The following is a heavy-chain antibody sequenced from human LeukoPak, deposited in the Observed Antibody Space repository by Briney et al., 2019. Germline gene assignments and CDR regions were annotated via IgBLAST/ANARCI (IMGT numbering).Heavy chain of an antibody. CDR3: ATRAYGGYEPYYFDY. CDR2: ISYDGSNK. V-gene: IGHV3-30-3*01. CDR1: GFTFSSYA. J-gene: IGHJ4*02. D-gene: IGHD5-12*01. Sequence: GGSLRLSCAASGFTFSSYAMHWVRQAPGKGLEWVAVISYDGSNKYYADSVKGRFTISRDNSKNTLYLQMNSLRAEDTAVYYCATRAYGGYEPYYFDYWGQGTLVTASS.